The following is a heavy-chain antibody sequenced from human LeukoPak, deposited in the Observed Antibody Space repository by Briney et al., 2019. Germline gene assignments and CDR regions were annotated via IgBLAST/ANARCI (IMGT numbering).Heavy chain of an antibody. D-gene: IGHD3-10*01. J-gene: IGHJ4*02. CDR1: GGTFSSYA. V-gene: IGHV1-69*06. CDR3: AGAVRGVMDFF. CDR2: IIPIFGTA. Sequence: GASVKVSCKASGGTFSSYAISWVRQAPGQGLEWMGGIIPIFGTANYAQKFQGRVTITADKSTSTAYMELSSLRSEDTAVYYCAGAVRGVMDFFWGQGTLVTVSS.